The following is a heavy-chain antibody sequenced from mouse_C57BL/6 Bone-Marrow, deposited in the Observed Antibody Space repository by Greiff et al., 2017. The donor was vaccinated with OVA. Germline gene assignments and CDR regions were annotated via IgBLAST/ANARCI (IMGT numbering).Heavy chain of an antibody. J-gene: IGHJ1*03. CDR2: INPDSSTI. V-gene: IGHV4-1*01. D-gene: IGHD1-1*01. Sequence: PTATVDFSRYWMSWVRRAPGKGLEWIGEINPDSSTINYAPSLKDKFIISRDNAKNTLYLQMSKVRSEDTALYYCARRPDYYGSSYWYFDVWGTGTTVTVSS. CDR1: TVDFSRYW. CDR3: ARRPDYYGSSYWYFDV.